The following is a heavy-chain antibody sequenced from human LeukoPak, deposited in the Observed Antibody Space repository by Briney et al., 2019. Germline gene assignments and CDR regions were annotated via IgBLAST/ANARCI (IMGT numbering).Heavy chain of an antibody. Sequence: PGGSLRLSCAASRFTFSDYYMSWIRQAPGKGPEWVSFISSSGSTIYYADSVKGRFTISRDNAKNSLYLQMNSLRAEDTAVYYCARGRAYDSSGYYYPYYGMDVWGQGTTVTVSS. CDR2: ISSSGSTI. CDR1: RFTFSDYY. J-gene: IGHJ6*02. V-gene: IGHV3-11*01. CDR3: ARGRAYDSSGYYYPYYGMDV. D-gene: IGHD3-22*01.